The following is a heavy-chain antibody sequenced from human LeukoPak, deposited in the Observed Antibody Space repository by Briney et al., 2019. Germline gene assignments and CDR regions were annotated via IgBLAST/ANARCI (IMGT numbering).Heavy chain of an antibody. V-gene: IGHV3-48*04. CDR3: ARKVRPSPRIHAQWFDP. J-gene: IGHJ5*02. D-gene: IGHD5-18*01. CDR1: GFTFSSYS. CDR2: ISSSGSTI. Sequence: HPGGSLRLSCAASGFTFSSYSMNWVRQAPGKGLEWVSYISSSGSTIYYADSVKGRFTISRDNAKNSLYLQMNSLRAEDTAVYYCARKVRPSPRIHAQWFDPWGQGTLVTVSS.